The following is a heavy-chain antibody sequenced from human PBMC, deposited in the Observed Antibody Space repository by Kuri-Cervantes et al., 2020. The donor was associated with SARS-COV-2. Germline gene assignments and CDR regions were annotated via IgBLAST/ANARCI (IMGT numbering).Heavy chain of an antibody. Sequence: KVSCKAPGHTLTNYWIGWVRQMPGKGLEWVGIIYPGDSDTRYSPSFQGQVTISADKSITTAYLQWSSLKASDTAIYYCASRGTTVPAGNYWGQGTLVTVSS. V-gene: IGHV5-51*01. J-gene: IGHJ4*02. D-gene: IGHD4-17*01. CDR2: IYPGDSDT. CDR3: ASRGTTVPAGNY. CDR1: GHTLTNYW.